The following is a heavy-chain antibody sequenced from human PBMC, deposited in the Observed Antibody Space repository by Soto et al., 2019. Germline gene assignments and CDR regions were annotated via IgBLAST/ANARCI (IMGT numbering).Heavy chain of an antibody. CDR3: AKELNYYDSSGYYDY. D-gene: IGHD3-22*01. J-gene: IGHJ4*02. V-gene: IGHV3-20*04. Sequence: PGGSLRLSCAASGFTFDDYGMSWVRQAPGKGLEWVSGISWNSGSIGYADSVKGRFTISRDNSKNTLYLQMNSLRAEDTAVYYCAKELNYYDSSGYYDYWGQGTLVTVSS. CDR2: ISWNSGSI. CDR1: GFTFDDYG.